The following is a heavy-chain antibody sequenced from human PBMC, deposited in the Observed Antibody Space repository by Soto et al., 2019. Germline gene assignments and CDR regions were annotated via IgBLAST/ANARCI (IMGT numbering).Heavy chain of an antibody. D-gene: IGHD3-3*01. CDR3: ASYHPLGVASGPDAFDL. CDR2: IYYSGTT. Sequence: PSETLSLTCSVSGASIKSYYWSWLRQPPGERLEFIGSIYYSGTTEYNPSLTSRVSISIDTSKNQVSLKLTSATAADTAVYLCASYHPLGVASGPDAFDLWGQGTTVTVS. V-gene: IGHV4-59*01. CDR1: GASIKSYY. J-gene: IGHJ3*01.